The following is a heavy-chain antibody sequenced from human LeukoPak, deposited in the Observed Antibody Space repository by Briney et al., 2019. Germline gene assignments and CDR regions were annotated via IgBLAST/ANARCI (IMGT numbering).Heavy chain of an antibody. Sequence: GGSLRLSCAASGFAFSNTFMTWVRQAPGRGLEWVSTISPTGEGTHYADSVKDRFTISRDNSKNTLSLEMNSLRADDTATYYCARDAGGAWPFDYWGQGTRVIVSS. J-gene: IGHJ4*02. CDR3: ARDAGGAWPFDY. D-gene: IGHD4-17*01. CDR2: ISPTGEGT. CDR1: GFAFSNTF. V-gene: IGHV3-23*01.